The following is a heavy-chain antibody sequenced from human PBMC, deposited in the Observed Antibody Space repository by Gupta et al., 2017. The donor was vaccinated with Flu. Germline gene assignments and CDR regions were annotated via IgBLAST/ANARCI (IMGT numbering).Heavy chain of an antibody. J-gene: IGHJ6*02. Sequence: FSKDWMSWVRLAPGKGLEWVANINRDGSEKYYVDSAKGRFTISRDNAKNSLFLQMSSLRAEDTAVYYCARYGYSYGLDVWGQGTTVTVSS. D-gene: IGHD5-18*01. V-gene: IGHV3-7*01. CDR3: ARYGYSYGLDV. CDR1: FSKDW. CDR2: INRDGSEK.